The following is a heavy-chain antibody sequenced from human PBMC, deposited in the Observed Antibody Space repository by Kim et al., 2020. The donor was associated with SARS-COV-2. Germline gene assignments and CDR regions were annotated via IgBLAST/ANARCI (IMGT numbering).Heavy chain of an antibody. CDR1: GASIGGTSYA. Sequence: SETLSLPCSVSGASIGGTSYAWGWIRQPPGKGLEWIGSHYNSGNTQYNPSLKSQVTVFIDTSKNQMSLTLRSVTAADTAVYYCARSMTSVSGWFDPWGQGILVTVSS. V-gene: IGHV4-39*01. D-gene: IGHD4-4*01. CDR3: ARSMTSVSGWFDP. J-gene: IGHJ5*02. CDR2: HYNSGNT.